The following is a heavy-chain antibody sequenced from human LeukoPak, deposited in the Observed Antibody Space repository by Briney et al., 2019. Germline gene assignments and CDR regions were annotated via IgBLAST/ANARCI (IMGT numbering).Heavy chain of an antibody. CDR1: GGSISNGSYY. Sequence: SQTLSLTCTVSGGSISNGSYYWSWIRQPAGKGLEWIGRIYTSGSTNYNASLKSRVTISVDTSENQFSLKLSSVTAADTAVYYCARDFGIFDYGMDVWGQGTTVTVSS. CDR2: IYTSGST. V-gene: IGHV4-61*02. D-gene: IGHD3-16*01. CDR3: ARDFGIFDYGMDV. J-gene: IGHJ6*02.